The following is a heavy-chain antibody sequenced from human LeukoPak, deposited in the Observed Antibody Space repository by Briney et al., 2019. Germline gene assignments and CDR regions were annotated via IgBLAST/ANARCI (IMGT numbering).Heavy chain of an antibody. CDR1: GGSISSYY. Sequence: SETLSLTCPVSGGSISSYYWSWIRRPPGKGLEWIGYIYYSGSTNYNPSLKSRVTISVDTSKNQFSLKLSSVTAADTAVYYCASYSSSYGMDVWGQGATVTVSS. J-gene: IGHJ6*02. CDR2: IYYSGST. V-gene: IGHV4-59*08. D-gene: IGHD6-6*01. CDR3: ASYSSSYGMDV.